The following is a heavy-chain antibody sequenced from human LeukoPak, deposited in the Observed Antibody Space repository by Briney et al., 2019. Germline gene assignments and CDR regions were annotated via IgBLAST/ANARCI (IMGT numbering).Heavy chain of an antibody. D-gene: IGHD6-13*01. V-gene: IGHV1-69*13. J-gene: IGHJ4*02. Sequence: SVKVSCKASGGTFSSYAISWVRQAPGQGLEWMGGIIPIFGTANYAQKFQGRVTITADESTSTAYMELSSLRSEDTAVYYCARDPAPGIAAAGPEYTFDYWGQGTLVTVSS. CDR1: GGTFSSYA. CDR3: ARDPAPGIAAAGPEYTFDY. CDR2: IIPIFGTA.